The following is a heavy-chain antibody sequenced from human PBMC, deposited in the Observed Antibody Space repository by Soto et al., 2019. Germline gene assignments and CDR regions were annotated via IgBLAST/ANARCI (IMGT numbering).Heavy chain of an antibody. CDR1: GFTFDDYA. V-gene: IGHV3-43D*04. Sequence: PGGSLRLSCAASGFTFDDYAMHWVRQAPGKGLEWVSLISWDGGSTYYADSVKGRFTISRDNSKNSLYLQMNSLRAEDTALYYCAKNRISYYYYYGMDVWGQGTTVTVSS. CDR3: AKNRISYYYYYGMDV. CDR2: ISWDGGST. J-gene: IGHJ6*02.